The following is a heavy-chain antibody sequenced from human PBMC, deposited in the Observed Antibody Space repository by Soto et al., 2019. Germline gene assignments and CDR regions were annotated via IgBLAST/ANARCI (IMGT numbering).Heavy chain of an antibody. CDR3: ATRSPAFDY. V-gene: IGHV1-18*01. J-gene: IGHJ4*02. CDR2: ITTDKGKT. Sequence: QVQLVQSGPEVKKPGASVKVSCKTSGYTFTSYGISWVRQAPGQGLEWMGWITTDKGKTTYAQKFQGRVTMTTDTSTSTASMEMRSRRSDDTAVYYDATRSPAFDYWGQGTLVTVSS. CDR1: GYTFTSYG.